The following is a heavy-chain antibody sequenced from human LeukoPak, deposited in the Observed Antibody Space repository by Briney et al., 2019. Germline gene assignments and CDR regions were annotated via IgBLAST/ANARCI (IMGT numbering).Heavy chain of an antibody. CDR1: GGSISSSSYY. J-gene: IGHJ5*02. Sequence: SETLSLTCTVSGGSISSSSYYWGWIRQPPGKGLEWTGSIYYSGSTYYNPSLKSRVTISVDTSKNQFSLKLSSVTAADTAVYYCARDDDYSNYRWFDPWGQGTLVTVSS. D-gene: IGHD4-11*01. CDR2: IYYSGST. CDR3: ARDDDYSNYRWFDP. V-gene: IGHV4-39*07.